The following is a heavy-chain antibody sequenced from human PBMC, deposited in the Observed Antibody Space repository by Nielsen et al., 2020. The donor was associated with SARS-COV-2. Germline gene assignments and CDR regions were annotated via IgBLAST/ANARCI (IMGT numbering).Heavy chain of an antibody. CDR2: ISSSSSYI. CDR1: GFTFSSYS. V-gene: IGHV3-21*01. CDR3: AIHRQAVAGN. D-gene: IGHD6-19*01. Sequence: GESLKISCAASGFTFSSYSMNWVRQAPGKGLEWVSSISSSSSYIYYADSVKGRFTISRDNAKNSLYLQMNSLRAEDTAVYYCAIHRQAVAGNWGQGTLVTVSS. J-gene: IGHJ4*02.